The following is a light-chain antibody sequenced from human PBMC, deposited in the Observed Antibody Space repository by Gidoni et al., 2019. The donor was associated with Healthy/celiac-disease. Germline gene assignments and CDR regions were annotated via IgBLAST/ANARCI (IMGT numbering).Light chain of an antibody. Sequence: DIQLTQSTSFLSASVGDRVTINCRASQGISSYLAWYQQKPGKDPKLLIYAASTLQSGVPSRFSGSGSGTEFTLTISSLQPEDFATYYCQQLNSYPRGLTFGGGTKVEIK. CDR3: QQLNSYPRGLT. CDR1: QGISSY. J-gene: IGKJ4*01. V-gene: IGKV1-9*01. CDR2: AAS.